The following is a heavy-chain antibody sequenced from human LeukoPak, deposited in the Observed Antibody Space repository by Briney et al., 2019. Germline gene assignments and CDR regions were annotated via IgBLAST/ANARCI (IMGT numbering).Heavy chain of an antibody. J-gene: IGHJ4*02. V-gene: IGHV3-21*01. D-gene: IGHD3-22*01. CDR3: ASGGFPLTDSSGLGDY. CDR2: ISSSSSYI. CDR1: GFTFSSYS. Sequence: GGSLRLSCAASGFTFSSYSMNWVRQAPGKGLEWVSSISSSSSYIYYADSVKGRFTISRDNAKNSLYLQMNSLRAEDTAVYYCASGGFPLTDSSGLGDYWGQGTLVTVSS.